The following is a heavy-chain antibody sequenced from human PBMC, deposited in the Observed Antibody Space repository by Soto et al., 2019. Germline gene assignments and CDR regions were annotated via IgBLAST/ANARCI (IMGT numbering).Heavy chain of an antibody. D-gene: IGHD1-7*01. Sequence: SVKVSCKASGGTFSSYAISWVRQAPGQGLEWMGGINPIFGTANYAQKFQGRVTITADKSTSTAYMELSSLRSEDTAVYYCARGYNWNYFPFDYWGQGTLVTVSS. CDR2: INPIFGTA. J-gene: IGHJ4*02. CDR3: ARGYNWNYFPFDY. CDR1: GGTFSSYA. V-gene: IGHV1-69*06.